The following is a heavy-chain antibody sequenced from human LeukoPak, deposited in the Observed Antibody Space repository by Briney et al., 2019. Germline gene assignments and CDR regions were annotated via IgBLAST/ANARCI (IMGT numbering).Heavy chain of an antibody. CDR2: IWYDGNNK. Sequence: PGESLRLSCAASGFTFSSYGMHWVRQAPGKGLEWVAVIWYDGNNKYYADSVKGRFTISRDNSKNTLYLQMNSLRAEDTAVYYCAKDWGYTTMVSYYFDYWGQGTLVTVSS. CDR1: GFTFSSYG. CDR3: AKDWGYTTMVSYYFDY. D-gene: IGHD5-18*01. V-gene: IGHV3-33*06. J-gene: IGHJ4*02.